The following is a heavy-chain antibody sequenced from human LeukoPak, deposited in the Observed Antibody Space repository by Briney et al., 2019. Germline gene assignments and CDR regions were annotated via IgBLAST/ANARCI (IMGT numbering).Heavy chain of an antibody. D-gene: IGHD1-26*01. CDR3: ARGRSGSLDY. Sequence: SETLSLTCTVSGGSISSSSYYWGWIRQPPGKGLEWIGSIYYSGSTYYNPSLKSRVTISVDTSKNQFSLKLSSVTAADTAVYYCARGRSGSLDYCGQGTLVTVSS. V-gene: IGHV4-39*01. CDR1: GGSISSSSYY. CDR2: IYYSGST. J-gene: IGHJ4*02.